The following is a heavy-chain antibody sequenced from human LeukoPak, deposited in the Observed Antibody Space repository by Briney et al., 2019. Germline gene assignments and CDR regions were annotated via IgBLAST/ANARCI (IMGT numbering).Heavy chain of an antibody. V-gene: IGHV4-59*08. Sequence: SSETLSLTCTVSGGSISSYYWSWIRQPPGKGLEWIGYIYYGGSTNYNPSLKSRVTISVDTSKNQFSLKLSSVTAADTAVYYCARHLGHQLLSDYWGQGTLVTVSS. CDR3: ARHLGHQLLSDY. J-gene: IGHJ4*02. CDR1: GGSISSYY. D-gene: IGHD2-2*01. CDR2: IYYGGST.